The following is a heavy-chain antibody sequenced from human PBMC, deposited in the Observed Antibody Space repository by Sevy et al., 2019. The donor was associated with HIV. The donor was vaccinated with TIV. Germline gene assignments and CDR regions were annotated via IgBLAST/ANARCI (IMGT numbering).Heavy chain of an antibody. CDR2: LSFGCGRI. D-gene: IGHD2-2*01. CDR3: AREECTRPHDH. CDR1: GFNFNIYS. V-gene: IGHV3-23*01. Sequence: GSLRLSCVASGFNFNIYSMSWVRQAPGKGLEWVSTLSFGCGRINHADSVQGRFPMSRDEYKKKEYLEMNSLRAEDTAVYYCAREECTRPHDHWGQGTLVTVSS. J-gene: IGHJ4*02.